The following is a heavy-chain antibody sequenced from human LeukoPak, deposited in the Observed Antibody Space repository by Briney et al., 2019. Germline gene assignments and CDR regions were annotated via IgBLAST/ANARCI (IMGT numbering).Heavy chain of an antibody. D-gene: IGHD3-22*01. Sequence: GASVKVSCKASGYTFTSNYIHWVRQAPGQGLEWMGMIYPRDGSTSYAQKFQGRVTVTRDTSTSTVYMELSSLRSGDTAVYYCARARTPYYYDSSGYYDFDYWGQGTLVTVSS. CDR2: IYPRDGST. CDR3: ARARTPYYYDSSGYYDFDY. J-gene: IGHJ4*02. V-gene: IGHV1-46*01. CDR1: GYTFTSNY.